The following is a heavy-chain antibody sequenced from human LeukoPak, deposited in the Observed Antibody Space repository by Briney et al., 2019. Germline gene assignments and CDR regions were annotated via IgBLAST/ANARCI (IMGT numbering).Heavy chain of an antibody. J-gene: IGHJ4*02. CDR2: IRYDGSNK. CDR1: GFTFSSYA. Sequence: GRSLRLSCAASGFTFSSYAMHWVRQAPGKGLEWVAFIRYDGSNKYYADSVKGRFTISRDNSKNTLYLQMNSLRAEDTAVYYCAKDAGVQWLVPGYYFDYWGQGTLVTVSS. V-gene: IGHV3-30*02. D-gene: IGHD6-19*01. CDR3: AKDAGVQWLVPGYYFDY.